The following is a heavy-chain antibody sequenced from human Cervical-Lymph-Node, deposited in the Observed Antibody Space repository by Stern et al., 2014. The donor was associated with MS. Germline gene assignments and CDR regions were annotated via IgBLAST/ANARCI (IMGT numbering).Heavy chain of an antibody. J-gene: IGHJ4*02. CDR3: ARETGGYTYGDTDFFDY. Sequence: VQLVESGPGLVKPSQTLSLTCIVSGDSISSGSFYWNWIRQPAGKGLEWIGRIYSSGSPNYNPYLKSRVTISGDTSKNQFSLKVISMTAADTAVYYCARETGGYTYGDTDFFDYWGQGALVTVSS. V-gene: IGHV4-61*02. D-gene: IGHD5-18*01. CDR2: IYSSGSP. CDR1: GDSISSGSFY.